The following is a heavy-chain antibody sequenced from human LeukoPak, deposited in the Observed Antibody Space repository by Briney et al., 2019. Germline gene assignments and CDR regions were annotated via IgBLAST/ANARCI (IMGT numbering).Heavy chain of an antibody. CDR2: IIPIFGTA. CDR1: GGTFSSYA. J-gene: IGHJ3*02. CDR3: AREEGLGVVMTDI. V-gene: IGHV1-69*13. D-gene: IGHD3-22*01. Sequence: SVKVSCKASGGTFSSYAISWVRQAPGQGLEWVGGIIPIFGTANYAQKFQGKVTITADESTSTAYMELSSLRSEDTAVYYCAREEGLGVVMTDIWGQGTVVTVSS.